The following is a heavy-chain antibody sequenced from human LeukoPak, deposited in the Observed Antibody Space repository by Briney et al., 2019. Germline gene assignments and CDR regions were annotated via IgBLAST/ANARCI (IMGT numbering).Heavy chain of an antibody. V-gene: IGHV3-48*02. CDR2: ISSSSSSI. CDR1: GFTFSTYS. D-gene: IGHD5/OR15-5a*01. J-gene: IGHJ4*02. CDR3: ARRVSTIWSFGF. Sequence: PGGSLRLSCAASGFTFSTYSMNWVRQAPGKGLEWVSYISSSSSSIYYADSVKGRFTISRDNAKNSLYLQMNSLRDEDTVVYYCARRVSTIWSFGFWGQGTLVTVSS.